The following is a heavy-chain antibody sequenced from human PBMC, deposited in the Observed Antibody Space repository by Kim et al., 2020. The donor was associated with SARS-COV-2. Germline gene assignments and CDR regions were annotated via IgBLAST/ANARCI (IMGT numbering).Heavy chain of an antibody. CDR3: ARLESTIVDAFDI. J-gene: IGHJ3*02. D-gene: IGHD1-26*01. Sequence: SETLSLTCTVSGGSISSSSYYWGWIRQPPGKGLEWIGSIYYSGSTYYNPSLKSRVTISVDTSKNQFSLKLSSVTAADTAVYYCARLESTIVDAFDIWGQGTMVTVSS. CDR2: IYYSGST. CDR1: GGSISSSSYY. V-gene: IGHV4-39*01.